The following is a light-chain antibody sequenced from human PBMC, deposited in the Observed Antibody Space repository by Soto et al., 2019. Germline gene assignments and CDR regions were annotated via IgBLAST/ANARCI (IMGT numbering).Light chain of an antibody. Sequence: EIVLTQSPGTLALSPGDRATLSCRVCQSVSSSYLAWYQQKPGQAPRLLIYGASGRATGIPDRFSGSGSGTEFTLTICFFQPDDFATYCCQDYDTYSRPFGQVTKVDIK. CDR3: QDYDTYSRP. J-gene: IGKJ1*01. CDR2: GAS. V-gene: IGKV3-20*01. CDR1: QSVSSSY.